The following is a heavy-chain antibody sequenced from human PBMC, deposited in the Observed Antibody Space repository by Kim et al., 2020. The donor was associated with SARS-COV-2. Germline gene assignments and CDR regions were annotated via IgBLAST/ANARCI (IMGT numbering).Heavy chain of an antibody. CDR2: GRT. V-gene: IGHV4-4*06. D-gene: IGHD3-16*01. CDR3: ARGLTAFDI. Sequence: GRTNYNPSLESRVTMSLDTSKNQFSLNLDSVTAADTAFYYCARGLTAFDIWGQGTTVTVSS. J-gene: IGHJ3*02.